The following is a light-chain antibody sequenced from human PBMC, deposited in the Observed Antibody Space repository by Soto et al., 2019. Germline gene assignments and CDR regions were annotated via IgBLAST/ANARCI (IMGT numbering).Light chain of an antibody. V-gene: IGLV1-40*01. Sequence: QSVLTQPPSVSGAPGQRVTISCTGSSSNIGAGYDVHWYQQLPGTAPKLLFYGNRNRPSGVPDRVSGSKSGTSASLAITGLQAEDEADYYCQSYDSSLSGSVFGGGTKVTVL. CDR1: SSNIGAGYD. CDR2: GNR. J-gene: IGLJ2*01. CDR3: QSYDSSLSGSV.